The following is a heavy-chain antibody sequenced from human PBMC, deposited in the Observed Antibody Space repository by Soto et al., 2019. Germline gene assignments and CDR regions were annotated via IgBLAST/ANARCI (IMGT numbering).Heavy chain of an antibody. J-gene: IGHJ4*02. D-gene: IGHD4-17*01. Sequence: GGSLRLSCVASGFTFSSYGMHWVRQAPGKGLEWVAVISFDESNKYYVDSVKGRFTISRDNSKSTLYLQMHSLRAEDTAVYYCAKDFRTTVTTPDYWGQGTLVTAPQ. CDR1: GFTFSSYG. CDR2: ISFDESNK. CDR3: AKDFRTTVTTPDY. V-gene: IGHV3-30*18.